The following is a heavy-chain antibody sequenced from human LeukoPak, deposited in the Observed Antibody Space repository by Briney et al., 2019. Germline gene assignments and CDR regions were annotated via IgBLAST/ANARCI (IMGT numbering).Heavy chain of an antibody. J-gene: IGHJ3*02. Sequence: PGQSLSLSCAVSGFTFSSYAMSWVRHPPGKGLDLVSAISSSGGSTSYANSVISRFTIITDNSKNTLYLQMHSLRTDDTAVYYCAKVRRARYSYDSSGYYYPDAFDIWGQGTMVTVSS. CDR1: GFTFSSYA. V-gene: IGHV3-23*01. CDR2: ISSSGGST. CDR3: AKVRRARYSYDSSGYYYPDAFDI. D-gene: IGHD3-22*01.